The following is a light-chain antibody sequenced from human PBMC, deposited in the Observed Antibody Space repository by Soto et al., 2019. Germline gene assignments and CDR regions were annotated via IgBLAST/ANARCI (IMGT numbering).Light chain of an antibody. CDR1: SSDVGNYNY. CDR2: EAT. CDR3: ISYTGSDTFV. Sequence: QSALTQPPSASGSPGQSVTISCTGTSSDVGNYNYVSWYQQHPGKAPKLLIYEATKRPSGVPDRFSGSKSDNTASLTVSGLQAEDEADYYCISYTGSDTFVVGGGTKVTVL. J-gene: IGLJ2*01. V-gene: IGLV2-8*01.